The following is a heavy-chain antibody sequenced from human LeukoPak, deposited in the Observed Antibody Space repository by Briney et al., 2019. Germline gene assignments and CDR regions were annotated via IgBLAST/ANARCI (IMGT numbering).Heavy chain of an antibody. CDR2: IKSKTDGGTT. CDR1: GFTFSNAW. D-gene: IGHD5-12*01. Sequence: GGSLRLSCAASGFTFSNAWMSWVRQAPGKGLEWVGRIKSKTDGGTTDYAAPVKGRFTISRDDSKNTLYLQMNSLKTEDTAVYYCTTTLIRRVAHTPRVDYWGQGTLVTVSS. J-gene: IGHJ4*02. V-gene: IGHV3-15*01. CDR3: TTTLIRRVAHTPRVDY.